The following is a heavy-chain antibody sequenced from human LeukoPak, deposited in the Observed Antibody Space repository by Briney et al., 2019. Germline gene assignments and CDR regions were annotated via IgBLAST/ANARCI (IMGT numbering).Heavy chain of an antibody. CDR2: INPNSGGT. CDR3: ARDRSSGWLVFDY. CDR1: GGTFSSYA. D-gene: IGHD6-19*01. V-gene: IGHV1-2*02. J-gene: IGHJ4*02. Sequence: ASVKVSCKASGGTFSSYAISWVRQAPGQGLEWMGWINPNSGGTNYAQKFQGRVTMTRDTSISTAYMELSRLRSDDTAVYYCARDRSSGWLVFDYWGQGTLVTVSS.